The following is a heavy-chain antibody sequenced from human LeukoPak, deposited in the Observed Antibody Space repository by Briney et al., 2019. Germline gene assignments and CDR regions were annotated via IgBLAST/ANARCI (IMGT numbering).Heavy chain of an antibody. J-gene: IGHJ3*02. CDR1: GGSISSYY. Sequence: SETLSLTCAVSGGSISSYYWSWIRQPPGKGLEWIGYIYYSGSTNYNPSLKSRVTISIDTSKNQFSLKLSSVTAADTAVYYCALRRPFGAFDIWGQGTMVTVSS. CDR2: IYYSGST. D-gene: IGHD3-16*01. CDR3: ALRRPFGAFDI. V-gene: IGHV4-59*08.